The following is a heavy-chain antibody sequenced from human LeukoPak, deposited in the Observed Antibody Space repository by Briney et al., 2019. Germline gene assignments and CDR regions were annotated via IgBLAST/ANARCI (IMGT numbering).Heavy chain of an antibody. CDR1: GGSFSGYY. CDR3: ARHSGSYDDYFDY. D-gene: IGHD1-26*01. Sequence: SETLSLTCAVYGGSFSGYYWSWIRQPPGKGLEWIGEINHSGSTNYNPSLKSRVTISVDTSKNQFSLKLSSVTAADTAVYYCARHSGSYDDYFDYWGQGTLVTVSP. J-gene: IGHJ4*02. CDR2: INHSGST. V-gene: IGHV4-34*01.